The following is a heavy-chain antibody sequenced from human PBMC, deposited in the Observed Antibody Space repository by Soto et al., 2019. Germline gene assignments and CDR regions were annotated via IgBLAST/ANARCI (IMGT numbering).Heavy chain of an antibody. CDR3: AKDLYSSSWAFDY. Sequence: EVQLLESGGGLVQPGGSLRLSCAASGFTFSSYAMSWVRQAPGKGLEWVSAISGSGGRTYYADSVKGRFTISRDNSKNTLYLQMNSLRPEDTAVYYCAKDLYSSSWAFDYWGQGTLVTVSS. CDR2: ISGSGGRT. V-gene: IGHV3-23*01. CDR1: GFTFSSYA. D-gene: IGHD6-13*01. J-gene: IGHJ4*02.